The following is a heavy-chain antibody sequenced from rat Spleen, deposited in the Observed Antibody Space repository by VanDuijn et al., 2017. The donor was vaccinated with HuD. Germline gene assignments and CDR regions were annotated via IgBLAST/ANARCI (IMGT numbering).Heavy chain of an antibody. CDR2: ISPSGVIT. D-gene: IGHD1-12*02. CDR1: GFTFSNYG. CDR3: ATDGYYDGTYYAVYVMDA. V-gene: IGHV5-19*01. J-gene: IGHJ4*01. Sequence: EVQLVESGGGLVQPGRSLKLSCAASGFTFSNYGMAWVRQAPTKGLEWVASISPSGVITNYRDSVKGRFTISRDNGKSNLYLQMDSLRSEDTATYYCATDGYYDGTYYAVYVMDAWGQGASVTVSS.